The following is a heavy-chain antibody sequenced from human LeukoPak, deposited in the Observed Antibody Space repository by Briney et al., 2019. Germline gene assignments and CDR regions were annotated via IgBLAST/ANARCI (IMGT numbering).Heavy chain of an antibody. CDR3: ARDGGLAVASTGYYFDY. J-gene: IGHJ4*02. Sequence: GGSLRLSCAASGFTFWNYAMHWVRQAPGKGLEWVAVISYHGSNKYYADSVQGRFTISRDNSKNTLYLQMDSLRIEDTAVYYCARDGGLAVASTGYYFDYWGQGTLVPVSS. CDR1: GFTFWNYA. D-gene: IGHD6-19*01. V-gene: IGHV3-30*04. CDR2: ISYHGSNK.